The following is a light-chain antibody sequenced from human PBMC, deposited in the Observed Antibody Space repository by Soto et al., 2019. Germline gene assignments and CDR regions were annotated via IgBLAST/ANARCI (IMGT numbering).Light chain of an antibody. Sequence: DIQMTQSPSSLSPSVGDRVTITCRASQSISIYLNWYQQKPGKAPKFLIYAASSLQSGVPSRFSGSGSGTDFTLTISSLQPEDFATYYCQQSYSTPRLTFGGGTKVEIK. CDR3: QQSYSTPRLT. CDR2: AAS. J-gene: IGKJ4*01. V-gene: IGKV1-39*01. CDR1: QSISIY.